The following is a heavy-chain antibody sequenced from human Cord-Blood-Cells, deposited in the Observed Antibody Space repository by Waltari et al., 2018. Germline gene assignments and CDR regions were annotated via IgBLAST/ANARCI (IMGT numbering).Heavy chain of an antibody. D-gene: IGHD6-6*01. CDR3: ARDKPYSSSSRYGMDV. J-gene: IGHJ6*02. CDR1: GGSISSGDYY. Sequence: QVQLQESGPGLVKPSQTLSLTCTVPGGSISSGDYYWSWIRQPPGKGLEWLGYIYYSGSTYYNPSLKSRVTISVDTSKNQFSLKLSSVTAADTAVYYCARDKPYSSSSRYGMDVWGQGTTVTVSS. CDR2: IYYSGST. V-gene: IGHV4-30-4*08.